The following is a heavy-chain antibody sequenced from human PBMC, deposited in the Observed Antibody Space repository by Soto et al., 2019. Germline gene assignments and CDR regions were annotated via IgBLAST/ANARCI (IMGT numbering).Heavy chain of an antibody. CDR3: ARLYSSGSYDAFDI. Sequence: SVKVSCKASEGTFSSYTISWVRQAPGQGLEWMGRIIPILGIANYAQKFQGRVTITADKSTSTAYMELSSLRSEDTAVYYCARLYSSGSYDAFDIWGQGTMVTVS. D-gene: IGHD6-19*01. V-gene: IGHV1-69*02. CDR1: EGTFSSYT. J-gene: IGHJ3*02. CDR2: IIPILGIA.